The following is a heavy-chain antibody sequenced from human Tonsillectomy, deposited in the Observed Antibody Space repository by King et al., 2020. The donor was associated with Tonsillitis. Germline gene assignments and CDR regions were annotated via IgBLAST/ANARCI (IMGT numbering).Heavy chain of an antibody. CDR1: GFAFSSYG. CDR2: ISFDGNLK. J-gene: IGHJ6*02. Sequence: VQLVESGGGVVQPGRSLRLSCAASGFAFSSYGMHWVRQAPGKGLEWVSVISFDGNLKYYANSVKDRFTISRDNSKNTVFLQMNSLRPEDAAVYYCAKGHVLVASISYFGMDVWGQGTTVTVSS. D-gene: IGHD2-21*01. V-gene: IGHV3-30*18. CDR3: AKGHVLVASISYFGMDV.